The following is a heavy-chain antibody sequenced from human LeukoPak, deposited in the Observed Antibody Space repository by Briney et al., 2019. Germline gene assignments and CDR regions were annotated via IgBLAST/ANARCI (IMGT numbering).Heavy chain of an antibody. D-gene: IGHD3-16*01. V-gene: IGHV3-23*01. CDR2: LSGSGEST. Sequence: GGSLRLSCVASGFTLRSYVLSWVRQAPGKGLEWVSALSGSGESTYYADAVKGRFTISRDNSKNTVYLQMNGLRAEDTAVYHCAKVTYDYVWGSYENWGQGTLVTVSS. CDR1: GFTLRSYV. CDR3: AKVTYDYVWGSYEN. J-gene: IGHJ4*02.